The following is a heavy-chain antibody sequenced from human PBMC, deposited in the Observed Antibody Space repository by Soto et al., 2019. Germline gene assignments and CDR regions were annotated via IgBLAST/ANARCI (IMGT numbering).Heavy chain of an antibody. D-gene: IGHD7-27*01. J-gene: IGHJ4*02. CDR3: ARGPSGDKVDY. Sequence: SVTICVTWTVADGYIITVGCCWSWKRKSPDKGLEWIGHIYNGGTTYNNPSLTSRVTISVDTSNNQFSLKLSSVSAADTAVYYCARGPSGDKVDYWGQGTLVTVSS. CDR2: IYNGGTT. V-gene: IGHV4-30-4*01. CDR1: DGYIITVGCC.